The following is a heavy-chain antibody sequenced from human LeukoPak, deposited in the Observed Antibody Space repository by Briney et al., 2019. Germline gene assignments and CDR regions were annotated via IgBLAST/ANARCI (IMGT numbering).Heavy chain of an antibody. D-gene: IGHD1-26*01. V-gene: IGHV3-9*03. Sequence: GRSLRLSCAASGFTFDDYAMHWVPQAPGKGLEWVSGISWNSGSIRYADSVNGRSTIYRDNGKNSLYLQMNSLRAEDMALYYCAKDSGCDRGAFDYWGQGSVVTVSS. CDR1: GFTFDDYA. J-gene: IGHJ4*02. CDR3: AKDSGCDRGAFDY. CDR2: ISWNSGSI.